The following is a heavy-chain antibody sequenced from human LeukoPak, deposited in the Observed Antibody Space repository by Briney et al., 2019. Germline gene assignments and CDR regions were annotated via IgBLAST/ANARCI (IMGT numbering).Heavy chain of an antibody. D-gene: IGHD4-17*01. CDR1: GYTFTSYA. V-gene: IGHV7-4-1*02. CDR3: ASLGGYGDYAVFDY. CDR2: INTNTGNP. J-gene: IGHJ4*02. Sequence: GASVKVSCKASGYTFTSYAMNWVRQAPGQGLEWMGWINTNTGNPTYAQGFTGRFVFSLDTSASTAYLQISSLKAEDTAVYYCASLGGYGDYAVFDYWGQGTLVTVSS.